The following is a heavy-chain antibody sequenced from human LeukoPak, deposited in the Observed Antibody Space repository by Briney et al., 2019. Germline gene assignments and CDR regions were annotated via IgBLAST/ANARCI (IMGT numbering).Heavy chain of an antibody. J-gene: IGHJ4*02. D-gene: IGHD3-10*01. V-gene: IGHV4-34*01. Sequence: SETLSLTCAVYGGSFSGYYWSWIRQPPGKGLEWIGEINHSGSTNYNPSLKSRVTISVDMSKNQFSLKLSSVTAADTAVYYCARGRRVRGVLDYWGQGTLVTVSS. CDR3: ARGRRVRGVLDY. CDR2: INHSGST. CDR1: GGSFSGYY.